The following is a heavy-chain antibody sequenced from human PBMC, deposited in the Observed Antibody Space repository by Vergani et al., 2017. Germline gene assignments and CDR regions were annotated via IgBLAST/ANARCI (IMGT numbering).Heavy chain of an antibody. Sequence: QVQLVQSGAEVKKPGASVKVSCKASGYTFTSYAMHWVRQAPGQRLEWMGWINAGNGNTNYAQKLQGRVTMTTDTSTSTAYMELRSLRSDDTAVYYCARGGPVQLWLRPFDYWGQGTLVTVSA. V-gene: IGHV1-3*01. CDR3: ARGGPVQLWLRPFDY. D-gene: IGHD5-18*01. J-gene: IGHJ4*02. CDR2: INAGNGNT. CDR1: GYTFTSYA.